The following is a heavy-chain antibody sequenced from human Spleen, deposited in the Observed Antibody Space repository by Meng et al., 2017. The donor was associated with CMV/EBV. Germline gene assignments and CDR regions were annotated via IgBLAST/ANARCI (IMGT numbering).Heavy chain of an antibody. CDR1: GFTFDDYG. CDR2: INWNGGST. Sequence: GESLKISCAASGFTFDDYGMSWVRQAPGKGLEWVSGINWNGGSTGYVDSVKGRFTISRDNAKNSLYLQMNSLSAEDTAVYYCARYYDFWSGHYFDYWGQGTLVTVSS. V-gene: IGHV3-20*04. CDR3: ARYYDFWSGHYFDY. D-gene: IGHD3-3*01. J-gene: IGHJ4*02.